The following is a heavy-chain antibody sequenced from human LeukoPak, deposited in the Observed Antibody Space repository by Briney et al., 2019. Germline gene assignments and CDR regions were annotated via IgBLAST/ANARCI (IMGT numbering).Heavy chain of an antibody. J-gene: IGHJ4*02. CDR3: ARGNGPGSFIIDY. Sequence: GGSLRLSCAASGFIFTSHSMNWVRQAPGKGLEWVSFMDSSSSSIHYADSVRGRFTISRDYAKNLLYLQMNSLRPDDTAEYFCARGNGPGSFIIDYWGQGTLVAASS. CDR2: MDSSSSSI. V-gene: IGHV3-48*01. D-gene: IGHD3-10*01. CDR1: GFIFTSHS.